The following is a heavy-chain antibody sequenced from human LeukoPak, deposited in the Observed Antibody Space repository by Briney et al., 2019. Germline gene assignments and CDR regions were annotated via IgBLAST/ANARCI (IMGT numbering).Heavy chain of an antibody. CDR2: ISAYNGNT. D-gene: IGHD6-13*01. J-gene: IGHJ6*03. CDR1: GYTFTSYD. CDR3: ARDYSSSWYNYMDV. V-gene: IGHV1-18*01. Sequence: ASVKVSCKASGYTFTSYDINWVRQATGQGLEWMGWISAYNGNTNYAQKLQGRVTMTTDTSTSTAYMELRSLRSDDTAVYYCARDYSSSWYNYMDVWGKGTTVTVSS.